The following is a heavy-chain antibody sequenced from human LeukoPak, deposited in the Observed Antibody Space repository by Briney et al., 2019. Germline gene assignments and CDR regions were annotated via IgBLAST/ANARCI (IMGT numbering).Heavy chain of an antibody. J-gene: IGHJ4*02. D-gene: IGHD6-13*01. Sequence: PGGSLKLSCAASGFTFSGSAMHWVRQASGKGLEWVGRIRSKANSYATAYAASVKGRFTISRDDSKNTAYLQMNSLKTEDTAVYYCTSMAAAGSFDYWGQGTLVTVSS. CDR3: TSMAAAGSFDY. CDR2: IRSKANSYAT. V-gene: IGHV3-73*01. CDR1: GFTFSGSA.